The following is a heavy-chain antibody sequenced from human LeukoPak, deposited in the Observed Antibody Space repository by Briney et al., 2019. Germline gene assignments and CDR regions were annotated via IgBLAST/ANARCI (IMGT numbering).Heavy chain of an antibody. J-gene: IGHJ4*02. V-gene: IGHV1-8*02. CDR3: ARGLLWFGDPIDY. CDR1: GYTFTGYY. D-gene: IGHD3-10*01. Sequence: GASVKVSCKASGYTFTGYYMHWVRQAPGQGLEWMGWMNPNSGNTGYAQKFQGRVTMTRNTSISTAYMELSSLRSEDTAVYYCARGLLWFGDPIDYWGQGTLVTVSS. CDR2: MNPNSGNT.